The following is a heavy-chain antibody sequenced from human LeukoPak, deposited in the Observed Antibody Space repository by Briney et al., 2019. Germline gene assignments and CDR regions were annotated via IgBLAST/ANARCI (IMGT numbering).Heavy chain of an antibody. CDR2: IHDGDAT. D-gene: IGHD3-16*01. Sequence: PGGSLRLSCAVSGFTFSSKYMSWVRQAPGKGLEWLSVIHDGDATIYSNSVKAGITISRDHSKNTLYLQMNSLRVEDTAVYYCARLATSTGSYVDYWGQGTLVTVSS. CDR3: ARLATSTGSYVDY. CDR1: GFTFSSKY. J-gene: IGHJ4*02. V-gene: IGHV3-53*01.